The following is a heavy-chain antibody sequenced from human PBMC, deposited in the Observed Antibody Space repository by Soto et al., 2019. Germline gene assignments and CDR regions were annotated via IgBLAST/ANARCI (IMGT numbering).Heavy chain of an antibody. D-gene: IGHD5-18*01. CDR2: ISGSGGST. J-gene: IGHJ4*02. CDR3: APDAHVDTESYFDY. V-gene: IGHV3-23*01. CDR1: GFTVSSYA. Sequence: GGSLRLSCAASGFTVSSYAMSWVRQAPGKGLEWVSAISGSGGSTYYADSVKGRFTISRDNSKNTLYLQMNSLRAEDTAVYYCAPDAHVDTESYFDYWGQGTLVTVSS.